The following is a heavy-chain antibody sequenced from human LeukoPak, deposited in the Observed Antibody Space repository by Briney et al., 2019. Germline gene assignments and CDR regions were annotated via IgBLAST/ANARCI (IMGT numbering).Heavy chain of an antibody. CDR3: ARSPKFQWLVRGPLDY. D-gene: IGHD6-19*01. J-gene: IGHJ4*02. CDR1: GYTFTSYG. CDR2: ISAYNGNT. V-gene: IGHV1-18*01. Sequence: GASVKVSCKASGYTFTSYGISWVRQAPGQGLAWMGWISAYNGNTNYAQKLQGRVTMTTDTSTSTAYMELRSLRSYDTAVYYCARSPKFQWLVRGPLDYWGQGTLVTVSS.